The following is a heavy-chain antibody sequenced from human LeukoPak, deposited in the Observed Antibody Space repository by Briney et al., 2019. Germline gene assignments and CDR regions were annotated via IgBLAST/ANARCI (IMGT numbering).Heavy chain of an antibody. CDR1: GFTFSSYA. J-gene: IGHJ4*02. V-gene: IGHV3-23*01. CDR3: AKDFGDCSNGVCYGKPFDY. D-gene: IGHD2-8*01. Sequence: PGGSLRLSCAASGFTFSSYAMSWVRQASGKGLEWVSGLSGSGDTTYYADSVKGRFTISRDNSKNTLYLQMNSLRAEDTAVYYCAKDFGDCSNGVCYGKPFDYWGQGTLVTVSS. CDR2: LSGSGDTT.